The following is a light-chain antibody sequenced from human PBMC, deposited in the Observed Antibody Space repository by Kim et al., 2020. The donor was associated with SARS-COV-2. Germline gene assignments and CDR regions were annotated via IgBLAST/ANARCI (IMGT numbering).Light chain of an antibody. J-gene: IGLJ3*02. CDR3: CSYAGSYSWV. CDR1: SSDIGGYNY. V-gene: IGLV2-11*01. CDR2: GVS. Sequence: QSALTQPRSVSGSPGQSVTISCTGTSSDIGGYNYVSWYQQYAGKAPKLMIFGVSKRPSGVPDRFSGSKSVNTASLIISGLQAEDEADYYCCSYAGSYSWVFGGGTQLTVL.